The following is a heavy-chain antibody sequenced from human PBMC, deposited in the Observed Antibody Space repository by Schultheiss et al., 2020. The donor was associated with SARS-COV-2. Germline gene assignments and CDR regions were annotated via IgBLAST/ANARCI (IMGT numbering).Heavy chain of an antibody. CDR3: ARDSGWNDDFDY. V-gene: IGHV3-11*06. J-gene: IGHJ4*02. CDR2: ISSSSSYI. CDR1: GFAFSDYY. Sequence: GGSLRLSCAASGFAFSDYYMSWIRQAPGKGLEWVSSISSSSSYIYYADSVKGRFTISRDNSKNTLYLQMNSLRAEDTAVYYCARDSGWNDDFDYWGQGTLVTVSS. D-gene: IGHD1-1*01.